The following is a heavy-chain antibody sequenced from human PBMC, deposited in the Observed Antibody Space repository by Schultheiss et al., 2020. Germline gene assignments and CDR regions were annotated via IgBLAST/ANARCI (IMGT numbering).Heavy chain of an antibody. J-gene: IGHJ3*02. D-gene: IGHD4-11*01. CDR3: AREDNYAGAFDI. CDR1: GFTFNDYF. V-gene: IGHV3-11*01. CDR2: ISSSGSTI. Sequence: GESLKISCGASGFTFNDYFMTWIRQAPGKGLEWVSYISSSGSTIYYADSVKGRFTISRDNAKNSLYLQMNSLRAEDTAVYYCAREDNYAGAFDIWGQGTMVTVSS.